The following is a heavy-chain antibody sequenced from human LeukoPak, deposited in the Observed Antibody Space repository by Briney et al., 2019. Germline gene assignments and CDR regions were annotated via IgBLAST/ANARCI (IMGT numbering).Heavy chain of an antibody. CDR1: GGSISSYY. V-gene: IGHV4-59*12. D-gene: IGHD4-23*01. J-gene: IGHJ3*02. Sequence: SETLSLTCTVSGGSISSYYWSLIRQPPGKGLEWIGYSYYSGSTNYNPSLKSRVTISVDTSKNQFSLKLSSVTAADTAVYYCARDYGGNSGAFDIWGQGTMVTVSS. CDR2: SYYSGST. CDR3: ARDYGGNSGAFDI.